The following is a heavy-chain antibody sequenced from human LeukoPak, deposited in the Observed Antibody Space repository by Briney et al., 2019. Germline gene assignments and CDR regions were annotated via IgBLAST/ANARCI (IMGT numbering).Heavy chain of an antibody. J-gene: IGHJ1*01. V-gene: IGHV3-23*01. CDR3: AKVDCSSTSCYTGRYFQH. D-gene: IGHD2-2*02. Sequence: PGGSLRLSCAASGFTFISYAMSWVRQAPGKGLEWVSSISGSGGSTYYADSVKGRFTISRDNSKNTLYLQMNSLRAEDTAVYYCAKVDCSSTSCYTGRYFQHWGQGTLVTVSS. CDR2: ISGSGGST. CDR1: GFTFISYA.